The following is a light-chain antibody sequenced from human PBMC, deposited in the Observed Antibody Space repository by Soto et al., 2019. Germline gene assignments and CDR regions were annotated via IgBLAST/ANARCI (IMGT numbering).Light chain of an antibody. J-gene: IGKJ5*01. CDR1: QGISTY. CDR2: AAS. V-gene: IGKV1-39*01. Sequence: DIQMTQSPSSLSASVGDRVTITCRASQGISTYLNWYQQKPGKAPKLLIYAASSLQSGVPSRFSGSGSETDFTLTISSLQPEDFATYYCQQSYTTLPITFGQGTRLEIK. CDR3: QQSYTTLPIT.